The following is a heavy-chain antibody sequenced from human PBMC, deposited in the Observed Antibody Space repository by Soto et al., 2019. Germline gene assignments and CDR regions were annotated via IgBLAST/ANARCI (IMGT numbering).Heavy chain of an antibody. D-gene: IGHD2-2*03. Sequence: ASVKVSCKASGYTFTDFGLIWVRQAPGQGPEWMGWVSAHNGNTNYAQKLQGRVTMTRDTSTSTAYMELRSLRSDDTAMYYCAREMPGYCSNSACLPGYWGQGTLVTVSS. CDR2: VSAHNGNT. V-gene: IGHV1-18*01. CDR1: GYTFTDFG. J-gene: IGHJ4*02. CDR3: AREMPGYCSNSACLPGY.